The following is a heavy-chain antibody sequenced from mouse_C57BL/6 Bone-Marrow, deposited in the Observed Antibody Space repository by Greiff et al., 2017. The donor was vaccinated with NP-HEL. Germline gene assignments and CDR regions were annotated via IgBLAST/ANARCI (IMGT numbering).Heavy chain of an antibody. V-gene: IGHV1-54*01. CDR3: ARHGSSPYYFDY. J-gene: IGHJ2*01. D-gene: IGHD1-1*01. CDR1: GYAFTNYL. Sequence: QVHVKQSGAELLRPGTSVKVSCKASGYAFTNYLIEWVKQRPGQGLEWIGVINPGSGGTNYNEKFKGKATLTADKSSSTAYMQLSSLTSEDSAVYFCARHGSSPYYFDYWGQGTTLTVSS. CDR2: INPGSGGT.